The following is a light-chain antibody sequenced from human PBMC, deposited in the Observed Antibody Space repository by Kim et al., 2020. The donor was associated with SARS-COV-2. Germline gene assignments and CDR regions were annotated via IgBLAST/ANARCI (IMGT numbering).Light chain of an antibody. Sequence: DIQVTQSPSTLSASVGDRVTITCRANQSISTWLAWYQQKPGKAPKLLIYKAYTLETGVPSRFSGSGSETEFTLTISSLQPDDFATYYCQQYNTYSTFGQGTKVDIK. CDR1: QSISTW. CDR3: QQYNTYST. J-gene: IGKJ1*01. CDR2: KAY. V-gene: IGKV1-5*03.